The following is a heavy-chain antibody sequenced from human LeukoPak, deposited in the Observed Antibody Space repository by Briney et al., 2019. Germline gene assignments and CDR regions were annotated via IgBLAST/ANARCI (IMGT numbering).Heavy chain of an antibody. D-gene: IGHD4-17*01. CDR2: ISGSGGST. Sequence: GGSLRLSCAASGFTFSSYAMSWVRQAPGKGPEWVSAISGSGGSTYYADSVKGRFTISRDNSKNTLYLQMNSLRAEDTAVYYCAKSKSLNPYGDYVIYYYYGMDVWGQGTTVTVSS. CDR3: AKSKSLNPYGDYVIYYYYGMDV. CDR1: GFTFSSYA. J-gene: IGHJ6*02. V-gene: IGHV3-23*01.